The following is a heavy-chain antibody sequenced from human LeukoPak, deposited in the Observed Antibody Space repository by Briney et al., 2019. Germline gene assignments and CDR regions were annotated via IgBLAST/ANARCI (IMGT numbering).Heavy chain of an antibody. J-gene: IGHJ4*02. D-gene: IGHD3-10*01. Sequence: PSQTLSLTCTVSGGSISSGSYYWCWIRQPAGKGLEWIGRIYTSGSTNYNPSLKSRVTISVDTSKNQFSLKLSSVTAADTAVYYCASGYGSGSYPLGYWGQGSQVTVSS. CDR1: GGSISSGSYY. CDR3: ASGYGSGSYPLGY. V-gene: IGHV4-61*02. CDR2: IYTSGST.